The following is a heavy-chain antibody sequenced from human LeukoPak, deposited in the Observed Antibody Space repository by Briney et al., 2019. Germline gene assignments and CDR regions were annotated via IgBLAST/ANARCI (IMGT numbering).Heavy chain of an antibody. V-gene: IGHV5-51*01. CDR1: GYIFTNSW. CDR3: ATESYGSGRN. D-gene: IGHD3-10*01. J-gene: IGHJ4*02. Sequence: GEFLKISCKGSGYIFTNSWIGWVRQMPGKGLEWMGIISPGNSDTRYSPSFQGQVTISADKSISTAYLQWRSLKASDTAMYYCATESYGSGRNWGQGTLVTVSS. CDR2: ISPGNSDT.